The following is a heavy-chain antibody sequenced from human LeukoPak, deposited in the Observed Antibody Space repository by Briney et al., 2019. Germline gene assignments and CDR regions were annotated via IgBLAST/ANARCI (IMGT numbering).Heavy chain of an antibody. V-gene: IGHV4-59*01. Sequence: SETLSLTCTVSGGSISSYYWSWIRQPPGKGLEWIGYIYYSGSTNYNPSLKSRVTISVDTSKNQFSLKLSSVTAADTAVYYCARDGGGCSGGSCYLYFQHWGQGTLVTVSS. CDR3: ARDGGGCSGGSCYLYFQH. D-gene: IGHD2-15*01. CDR2: IYYSGST. J-gene: IGHJ1*01. CDR1: GGSISSYY.